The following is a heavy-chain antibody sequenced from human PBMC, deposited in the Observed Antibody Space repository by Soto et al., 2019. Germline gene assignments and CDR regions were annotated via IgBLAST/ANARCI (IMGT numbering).Heavy chain of an antibody. CDR3: ASLLRRDGYDY. D-gene: IGHD3-22*01. CDR2: IYYSGST. CDR1: GGSISSYY. Sequence: LSLTCTVSGGSISSYYWSWIRQPPGKGLEWIGYIYYSGSTNYNPSLKSRVTISVDASKNQFSLKLSSVTAADTAVYYCASLLRRDGYDYWGQGTLVTVSS. V-gene: IGHV4-59*01. J-gene: IGHJ4*02.